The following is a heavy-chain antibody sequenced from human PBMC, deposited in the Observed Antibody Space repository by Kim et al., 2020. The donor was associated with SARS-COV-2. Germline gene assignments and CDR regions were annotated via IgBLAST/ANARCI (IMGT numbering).Heavy chain of an antibody. Sequence: GGSLRLSCTASGFTFGDYAMSWVRQAPGKGLEWVGFIRSKAYGGTTEYAASVKGRFTISRDDSKSIAYLQMNSLKTEDTAVYYCTRGERGFAGSRGSRWLQSPSGYWGQGTLVTVSS. CDR1: GFTFGDYA. CDR3: TRGERGFAGSRGSRWLQSPSGY. V-gene: IGHV3-49*04. J-gene: IGHJ4*02. D-gene: IGHD5-12*01. CDR2: IRSKAYGGTT.